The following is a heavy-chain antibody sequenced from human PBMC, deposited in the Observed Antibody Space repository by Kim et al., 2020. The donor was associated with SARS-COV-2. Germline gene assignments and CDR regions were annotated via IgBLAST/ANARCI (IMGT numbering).Heavy chain of an antibody. Sequence: GESLKISCKGSGYSFTSYWIGWMRQMPGKGLEWMGIIYPGDSDTRYSPSFQGQVTISADKSISTAYLQWSSLKASDTAMYYCATPHLWFGELLYSWGQGTLVTVSS. V-gene: IGHV5-51*01. CDR3: ATPHLWFGELLYS. D-gene: IGHD3-10*01. J-gene: IGHJ5*02. CDR1: GYSFTSYW. CDR2: IYPGDSDT.